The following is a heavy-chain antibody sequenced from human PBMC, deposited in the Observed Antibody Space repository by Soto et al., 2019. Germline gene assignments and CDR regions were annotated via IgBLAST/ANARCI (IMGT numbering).Heavy chain of an antibody. CDR2: IKQDETEK. Sequence: GGSPXLSCADSGFTFSRYWMSWVRQAPGKGLEWVANIKQDETEKYYVDSVKGRFAISRDNGKNTLYLQMNSLRAEDTAVYYCARVRTENYYGMDVWGQGTTVTVSS. CDR3: ARVRTENYYGMDV. CDR1: GFTFSRYW. J-gene: IGHJ6*02. V-gene: IGHV3-7*05.